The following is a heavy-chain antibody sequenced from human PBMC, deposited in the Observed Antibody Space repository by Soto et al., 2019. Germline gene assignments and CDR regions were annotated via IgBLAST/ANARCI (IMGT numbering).Heavy chain of an antibody. Sequence: SETLSLTCAFYVVSFSGYYWTCVRHSAGKGLEWIAEITHSGNTNYNPSLKSRVTISIDTSKNQFSLKLNSVTAADTAVYYCVRVSNRTIFGYWGQGTLVSVSS. J-gene: IGHJ4*02. V-gene: IGHV4-34*01. CDR2: ITHSGNT. CDR1: VVSFSGYY. CDR3: VRVSNRTIFGY. D-gene: IGHD3-3*01.